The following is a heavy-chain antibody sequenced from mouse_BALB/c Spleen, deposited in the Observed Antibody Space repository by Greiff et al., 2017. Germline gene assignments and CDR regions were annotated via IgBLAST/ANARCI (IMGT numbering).Heavy chain of an antibody. Sequence: EVQLVESGGGLVKPGGYLKLSCAASGFTFSSYAMSWVRQTPEKRLEWVASISSGGSTYYPDSVKGRFTISRDNARNILYLQMSSLRSEDTAMYYCARDGYYETYYFDYWGQGTTLTVSS. J-gene: IGHJ2*01. D-gene: IGHD2-3*01. CDR1: GFTFSSYA. V-gene: IGHV5-6-5*01. CDR3: ARDGYYETYYFDY. CDR2: ISSGGST.